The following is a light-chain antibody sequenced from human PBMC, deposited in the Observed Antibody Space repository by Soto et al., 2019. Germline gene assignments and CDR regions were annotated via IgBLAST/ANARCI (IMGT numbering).Light chain of an antibody. CDR3: LMYKSGPPWT. Sequence: DIQMTQSPSSLSASVGDRVTITCRASQDIRNYLAWYQQKPGKVPKLLIYDVSTLQSGVPSRFSGSGSGTDFTLTISSLQPEDVATYYCLMYKSGPPWTFGQGTKVEIK. V-gene: IGKV1-27*01. CDR2: DVS. CDR1: QDIRNY. J-gene: IGKJ1*01.